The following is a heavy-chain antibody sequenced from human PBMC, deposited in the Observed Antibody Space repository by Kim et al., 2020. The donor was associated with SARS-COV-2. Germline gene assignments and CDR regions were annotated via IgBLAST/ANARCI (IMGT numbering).Heavy chain of an antibody. D-gene: IGHD4-17*01. CDR1: GGSISSYY. CDR3: ARFMGTVTGDY. Sequence: SETLSLTCTVSGGSISSYYWSWIRQPPGKGLEWIGYIYYSGSTNYNPSLKSRVTISVDTSKNQFSLKLSSVTAADTAVYYCARFMGTVTGDYWGQGTLVTVSS. CDR2: IYYSGST. V-gene: IGHV4-59*13. J-gene: IGHJ4*02.